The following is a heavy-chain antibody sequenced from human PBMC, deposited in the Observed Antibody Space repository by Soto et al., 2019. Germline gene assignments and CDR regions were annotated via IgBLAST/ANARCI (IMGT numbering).Heavy chain of an antibody. V-gene: IGHV4-39*01. CDR3: ARPDGSGWFYFDY. J-gene: IGHJ4*02. D-gene: IGHD6-19*01. CDR2: FSYRRNT. Sequence: SETLSLTCSVSGGSISSTSYYWGWIRQPPGKGLEWVGSFSYRRNTYYNPSLKSRVTISVDTSRNQFSLKVTSVTAADTAVYYCARPDGSGWFYFDYWGLGTLVTVS. CDR1: GGSISSTSYY.